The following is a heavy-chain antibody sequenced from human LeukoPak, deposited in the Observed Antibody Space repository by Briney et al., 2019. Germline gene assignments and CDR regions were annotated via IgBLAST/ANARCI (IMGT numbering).Heavy chain of an antibody. D-gene: IGHD3-3*01. V-gene: IGHV3-23*01. CDR3: AKLDTIFGGLSLDVWSDAFDI. J-gene: IGHJ3*02. CDR2: ISGSGGSK. CDR1: GFTFSSYA. Sequence: GGSLRLXCAASGFTFSSYAMSWVRQAPGKGLERVSAISGSGGSKYYADSVRGRFTISRDNSKNTLYLQMNSLRAEDTAVYYCAKLDTIFGGLSLDVWSDAFDIWGQGTMVTVSS.